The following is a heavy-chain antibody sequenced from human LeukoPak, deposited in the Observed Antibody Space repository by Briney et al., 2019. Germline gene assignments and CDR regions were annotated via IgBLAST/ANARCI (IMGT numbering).Heavy chain of an antibody. CDR3: APGLVLYFAY. CDR1: GFTFSSYA. CDR2: ISSDSTT. V-gene: IGHV3-23*01. J-gene: IGHJ4*02. D-gene: IGHD2-21*01. Sequence: PGGSLRLSCAASGFTFSSYAMSWVRQAPGKGLEWVSAISSDSTTYYADSVKGRFTISRDNSKNTVYLQMNSLRAEDSAIYYCAPGLVLYFAYWAREPWSPSP.